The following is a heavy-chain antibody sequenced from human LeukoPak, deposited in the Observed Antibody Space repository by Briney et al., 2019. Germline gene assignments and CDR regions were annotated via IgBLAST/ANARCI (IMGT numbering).Heavy chain of an antibody. J-gene: IGHJ4*02. Sequence: PSETLSLTCAVYGGSFSGYYWSWIRQPPGKGLEWIGEINHSGSTNYNPSLKSRVTISVDTSENQFSLKLSSVTAADTAVYYCARVPRYYYDSEDYRGQGTLVTVSS. CDR2: INHSGST. D-gene: IGHD3-22*01. CDR1: GGSFSGYY. CDR3: ARVPRYYYDSEDY. V-gene: IGHV4-34*01.